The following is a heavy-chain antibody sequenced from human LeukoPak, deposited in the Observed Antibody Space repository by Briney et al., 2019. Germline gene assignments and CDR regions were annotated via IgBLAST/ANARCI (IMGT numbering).Heavy chain of an antibody. V-gene: IGHV3-30*18. CDR2: ISYDGSNK. CDR1: GFTFSSYG. Sequence: PGGTLRLSCAASGFTFSSYGMSWVRQAPGKGLEWVAVISYDGSNKYYADSVKGRFTISRDNSKNTLYLQMNSLRAEDTAVYYCAKVTLRYFDWLLYGNDAFDIWGQGTMVTVSS. D-gene: IGHD3-9*01. CDR3: AKVTLRYFDWLLYGNDAFDI. J-gene: IGHJ3*02.